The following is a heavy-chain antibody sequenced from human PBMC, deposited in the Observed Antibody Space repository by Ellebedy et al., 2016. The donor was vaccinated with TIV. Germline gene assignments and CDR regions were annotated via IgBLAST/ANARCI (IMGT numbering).Heavy chain of an antibody. D-gene: IGHD2-15*01. V-gene: IGHV3-64D*06. CDR3: VRKLGYCSGGTCYYDY. Sequence: GGSLRLXCSASGSTFSRYDMHWVRQAPGKGLEYVSAVSSDGGRTFHADSVKGRFTISRDNSKNTLYLQVSSLRTEDTAVYYCVRKLGYCSGGTCYYDYWGQGTLVTVSS. CDR1: GSTFSRYD. J-gene: IGHJ4*02. CDR2: VSSDGGRT.